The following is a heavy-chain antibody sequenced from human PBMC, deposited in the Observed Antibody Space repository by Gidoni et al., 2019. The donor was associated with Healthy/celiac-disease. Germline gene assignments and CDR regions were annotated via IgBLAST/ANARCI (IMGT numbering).Heavy chain of an antibody. CDR2: IYTSGST. CDR3: ARDGIAAAGPQEELYGMDV. J-gene: IGHJ6*02. D-gene: IGHD6-13*01. V-gene: IGHV4-4*07. CDR1: GGSISRYY. Sequence: DSGPGLVKPSETLSLTCTVSGGSISRYYWSWIRQHAGKGLELIGRIYTSGSTNYNPSPKSRVTMSVDTSKNQFSLKLSSVTAADTAVYYCARDGIAAAGPQEELYGMDVWGQGTTVTVSS.